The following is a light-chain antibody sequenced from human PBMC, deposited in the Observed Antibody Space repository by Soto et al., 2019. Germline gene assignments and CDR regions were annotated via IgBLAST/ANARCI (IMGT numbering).Light chain of an antibody. CDR3: QKHDGVPL. CDR2: DAS. CDR1: QDISNH. J-gene: IGKJ3*01. V-gene: IGKV1-33*01. Sequence: DIQLTQSPSSLSASVGDRVTITCQASQDISNHLNWYQQKPGKAPNLLIYDASDLGTGVPSRFSGGGSGTFFSFSINSLQPEDIATYYCQKHDGVPLFGPGTKVEIK.